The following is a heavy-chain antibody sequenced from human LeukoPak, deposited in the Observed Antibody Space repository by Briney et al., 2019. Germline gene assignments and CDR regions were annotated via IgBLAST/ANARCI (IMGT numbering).Heavy chain of an antibody. D-gene: IGHD1-26*01. J-gene: IGHJ1*01. V-gene: IGHV3-48*03. Sequence: GGSLRLSCAASGFTFSSYEMNWVRQAPGKGLEWVSYISSSGSTIYYADSVKGRFTISRDNAKNSLYLQMNSLRAEDTAVYYCARDEKSGSYSAEYFQHWGQGTLVTVSS. CDR3: ARDEKSGSYSAEYFQH. CDR2: ISSSGSTI. CDR1: GFTFSSYE.